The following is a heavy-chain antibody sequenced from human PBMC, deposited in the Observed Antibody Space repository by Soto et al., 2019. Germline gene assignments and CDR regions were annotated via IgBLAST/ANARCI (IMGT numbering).Heavy chain of an antibody. CDR3: ASGYSDTYYYYGMDV. V-gene: IGHV3-33*01. J-gene: IGHJ6*02. D-gene: IGHD5-18*01. Sequence: GGSLRLSCAASGFTFSSYGMHWVRQAPGKGLEWVAVIWYDGSNKYYADSVKGRFTISRDNSKNTLYLQMNSLRAEDTAVYYCASGYSDTYYYYGMDVWGQGTTVTVSS. CDR1: GFTFSSYG. CDR2: IWYDGSNK.